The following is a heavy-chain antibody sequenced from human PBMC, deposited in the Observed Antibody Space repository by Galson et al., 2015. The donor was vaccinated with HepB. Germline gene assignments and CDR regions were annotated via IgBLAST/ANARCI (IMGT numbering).Heavy chain of an antibody. D-gene: IGHD1-26*01. V-gene: IGHV1-69*04. J-gene: IGHJ4*02. CDR1: GGTFSSYA. CDR3: ARGSGSYFSPFDY. Sequence: SVKVSCKASGGTFSSYAISWVRQAPGQGLEWMGRIIPILGIANYAQKFQGRVTITADKSTSTAYMELSSLRSEDTAVYYRARGSGSYFSPFDYWGQGTLVTVSS. CDR2: IIPILGIA.